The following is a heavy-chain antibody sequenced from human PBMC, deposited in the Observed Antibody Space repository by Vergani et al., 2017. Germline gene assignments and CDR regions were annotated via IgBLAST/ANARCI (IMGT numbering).Heavy chain of an antibody. CDR1: GYSFSTYW. CDR3: ARRSGAAAPFDY. CDR2: IYPGDSDT. V-gene: IGHV5-51*03. Sequence: EVQLVQSGAEVKKPGESLTISCKGSGYSFSTYWIVWVRQMPGKGLEWMGIIYPGDSDTRYNPSFQGQVTISADKSISTAYLQWSSLKSSDTAIYYCARRSGAAAPFDYWGQGTLVTVSS. J-gene: IGHJ4*02. D-gene: IGHD1-26*01.